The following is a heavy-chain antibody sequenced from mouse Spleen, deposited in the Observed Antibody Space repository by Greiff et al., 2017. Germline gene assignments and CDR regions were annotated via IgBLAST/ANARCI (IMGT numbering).Heavy chain of an antibody. D-gene: IGHD4-1*01. V-gene: IGHV3-5*01. CDR3: ARINWGHYFDY. Sequence: EVQLVESGPGLVKPSQTVFLTCTVTGISITTGNYRWSWIRQFPGNQLEWIGYIYYSGTITYNPSLTSRTTITRDTPKNQFFLEMNSLTAEDTATYYCARINWGHYFDYWGQGTTLTVSS. J-gene: IGHJ2*01. CDR2: IYYSGTI. CDR1: GISITTGNYR.